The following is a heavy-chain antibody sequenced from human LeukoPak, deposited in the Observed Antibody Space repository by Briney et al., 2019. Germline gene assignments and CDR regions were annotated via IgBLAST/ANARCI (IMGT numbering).Heavy chain of an antibody. D-gene: IGHD4-17*01. Sequence: PSETLSLTCTVSGGSISSGAYCWSWIRQPPGKGLEWIGYIHYSGNTYYNPSLMSRLTISVDTSKNHFSLNLTSVTAADTAVYYCARGVLEMATVTFFDYWGQGTLVTVSS. CDR2: IHYSGNT. CDR3: ARGVLEMATVTFFDY. J-gene: IGHJ4*02. V-gene: IGHV4-30-4*01. CDR1: GGSISSGAYC.